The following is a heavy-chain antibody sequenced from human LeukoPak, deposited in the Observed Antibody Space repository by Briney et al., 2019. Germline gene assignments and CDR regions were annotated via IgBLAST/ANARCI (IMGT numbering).Heavy chain of an antibody. CDR3: FPMGGRIVGATDDAFDT. J-gene: IGHJ3*02. Sequence: SETLSLTCTVSGGSISSSSYYWGWIRQPPGKWLEWIGCIYYSGSTYYNPSLKSRVTISVDTSKNQFSLKLSSVTAADTAVYYCFPMGGRIVGATDDAFDTWGQGTMVTVSS. V-gene: IGHV4-39*07. D-gene: IGHD1-26*01. CDR2: IYYSGST. CDR1: GGSISSSSYY.